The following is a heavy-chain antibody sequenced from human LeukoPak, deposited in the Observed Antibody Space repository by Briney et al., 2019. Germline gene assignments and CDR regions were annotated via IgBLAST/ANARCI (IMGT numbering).Heavy chain of an antibody. Sequence: PGGSLRLSCTASGSTFGDYAMSWFRQAPGKGPEWVGFIRSKAYGGTTEYAASVKGRFTISRDDSKSIAYLQMNSLKTEDTAVYYCTRQYSGYEPTTDYFDYWGQGTLVTVSS. CDR3: TRQYSGYEPTTDYFDY. CDR1: GSTFGDYA. D-gene: IGHD5-12*01. CDR2: IRSKAYGGTT. J-gene: IGHJ4*02. V-gene: IGHV3-49*03.